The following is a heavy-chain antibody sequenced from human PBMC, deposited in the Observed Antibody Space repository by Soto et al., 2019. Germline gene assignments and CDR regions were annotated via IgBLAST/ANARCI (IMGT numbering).Heavy chain of an antibody. CDR2: IYHAGSV. J-gene: IGHJ6*02. Sequence: SETLSLTCAVFGYSIASGYYWAWIRQSPGKGLEWIGSIYHAGSVYYNPSLNSRVAVSLDTSKNHFSLKLTSVTAADTAVYYCARTFDYYGMDVWGQGTTVTVSS. CDR1: GYSIASGYY. CDR3: ARTFDYYGMDV. V-gene: IGHV4-38-2*01.